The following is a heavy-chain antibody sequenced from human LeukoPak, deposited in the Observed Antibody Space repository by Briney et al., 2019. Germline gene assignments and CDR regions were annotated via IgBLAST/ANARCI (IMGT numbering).Heavy chain of an antibody. CDR3: ARAANDSDAFDV. Sequence: GGSLRLSCAASGFTFSSYNMQWVRQPPGKGLEWVSCIHSSTIYKYFADSLKGRFIISRDNTKNSLYLQMNGLRAEDTAVYYCARAANDSDAFDVWGQGTMVTVSS. CDR1: GFTFSSYN. J-gene: IGHJ3*01. D-gene: IGHD2-21*02. V-gene: IGHV3-21*01. CDR2: IHSSTIYK.